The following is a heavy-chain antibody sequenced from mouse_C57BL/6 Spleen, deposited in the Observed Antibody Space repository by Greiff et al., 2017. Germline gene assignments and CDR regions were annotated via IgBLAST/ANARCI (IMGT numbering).Heavy chain of an antibody. Sequence: EVTLVESGGDLVKPGGSLKLSCAASGFTFSSYGMSWVRQTPDKRLEWVATISSGGSYTYYPDSVKGRFTISRDNAKNTLYLQMSSLKSEDTAMYYCARYGNTYAMDYWGQGTSVTVSS. CDR1: GFTFSSYG. CDR3: ARYGNTYAMDY. J-gene: IGHJ4*01. V-gene: IGHV5-6*02. D-gene: IGHD2-10*02. CDR2: ISSGGSYT.